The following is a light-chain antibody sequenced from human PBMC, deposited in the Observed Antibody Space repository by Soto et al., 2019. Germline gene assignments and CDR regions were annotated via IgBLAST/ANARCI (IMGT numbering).Light chain of an antibody. Sequence: SALTQPASVSGSPGQSITISCTGTSSDVGFYNYVSWYQQHPGKAPKLMIYEVSHRPSGVSNRFSGSKSGNTASLTISGLQAEDEANYYCSSYTSSSTLVFGGGTKLTVL. CDR1: SSDVGFYNY. CDR2: EVS. CDR3: SSYTSSSTLV. V-gene: IGLV2-14*01. J-gene: IGLJ2*01.